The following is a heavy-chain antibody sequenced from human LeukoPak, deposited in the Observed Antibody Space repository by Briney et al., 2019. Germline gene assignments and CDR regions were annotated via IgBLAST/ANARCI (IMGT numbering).Heavy chain of an antibody. CDR3: ASYYYGSGSYGSRWDFDY. D-gene: IGHD3-10*01. Sequence: GASVKVSCKASGYTFTGYYMHWVRQAPGQGLEWMGWINPNSGGTNYAQKFQGRVTMTRDTSISTAYMELSRLRSDDTAVYYCASYYYGSGSYGSRWDFDYWGQGTLVTVSS. CDR1: GYTFTGYY. J-gene: IGHJ4*02. CDR2: INPNSGGT. V-gene: IGHV1-2*02.